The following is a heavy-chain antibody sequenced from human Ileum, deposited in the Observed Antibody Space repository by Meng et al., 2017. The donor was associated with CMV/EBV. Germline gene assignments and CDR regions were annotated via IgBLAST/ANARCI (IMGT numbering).Heavy chain of an antibody. Sequence: VQVVVSGGELLKPWGSLSLSFAASGVTFSKICMSWFRQAPGKGLEWVGHIQRTTEGGTTNYAAPVKDRFTISRDDSKDTVYLQMNSLRTEDTAVYYCVGGFLGYWGQGTLVTVSS. CDR2: IQRTTEGGTT. V-gene: IGHV3-15*01. CDR1: GVTFSKIC. J-gene: IGHJ4*02. CDR3: VGGFLGY. D-gene: IGHD7-27*01.